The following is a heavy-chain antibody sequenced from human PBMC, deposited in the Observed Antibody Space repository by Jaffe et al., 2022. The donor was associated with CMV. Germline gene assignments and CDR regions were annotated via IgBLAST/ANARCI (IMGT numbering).Heavy chain of an antibody. J-gene: IGHJ2*01. CDR1: GFTFSSYW. CDR2: IKQDGSEK. Sequence: EVQLVESGGGLVQPGGSLRLSCAASGFTFSSYWMSWVRQAPGKGLEWVANIKQDGSEKYYVDSVKGRFTISRDNAKNSLYLQMNSLRAEDTAVYYCARDRAVVVITTHWYFDLWGRGTLVTVSS. D-gene: IGHD3-22*01. V-gene: IGHV3-7*03. CDR3: ARDRAVVVITTHWYFDL.